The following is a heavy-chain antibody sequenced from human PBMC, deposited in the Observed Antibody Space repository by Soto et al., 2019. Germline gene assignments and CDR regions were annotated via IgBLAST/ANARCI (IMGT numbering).Heavy chain of an antibody. CDR1: GFTFDLNG. V-gene: IGHV3-30-3*01. Sequence: QMQLVESGGGVVQPGRSLRLSCVASGFTFDLNGLHWVRQAPGKGLEWVTVISYDGSDKYYADSLKGRVTVSRDNSKNTLYLPMDSLRTDDTAIYYCARDRGAGTENYFGMDVWGQGPTVTVSS. J-gene: IGHJ6*02. CDR3: ARDRGAGTENYFGMDV. D-gene: IGHD3-10*01. CDR2: ISYDGSDK.